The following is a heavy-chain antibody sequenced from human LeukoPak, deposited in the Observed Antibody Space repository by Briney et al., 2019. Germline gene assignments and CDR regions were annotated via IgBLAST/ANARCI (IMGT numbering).Heavy chain of an antibody. CDR3: ARAWFDP. CDR1: GGSFSGYY. J-gene: IGHJ5*02. CDR2: INHSGST. V-gene: IGHV4-34*01. Sequence: SETLSLTCAVYGGSFSGYYWSWIRQPPGKGLEWIGEINHSGSTNYNPSLKSRVTISVDTSKNQFSLKLSSVTAADTAVYYCARAWFDPWGREPWSPSPQ.